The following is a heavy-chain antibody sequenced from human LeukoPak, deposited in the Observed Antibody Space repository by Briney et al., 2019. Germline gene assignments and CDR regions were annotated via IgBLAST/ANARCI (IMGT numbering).Heavy chain of an antibody. J-gene: IGHJ4*02. CDR1: GFTFSSYS. D-gene: IGHD5-24*01. V-gene: IGHV3-21*04. Sequence: GGSLRLSCAASGFTFSSYSMNWVRQAPGKGLEWVSSISSSSSYIYYADSVKGRFTISRDNAKNSLYLQMNSLRAEDTAVYYCASAVSRDGYNSRTEFDYWGQGTLVTVSS. CDR3: ASAVSRDGYNSRTEFDY. CDR2: ISSSSSYI.